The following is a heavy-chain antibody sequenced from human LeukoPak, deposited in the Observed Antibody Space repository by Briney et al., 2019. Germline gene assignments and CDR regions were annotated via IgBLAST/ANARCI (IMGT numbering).Heavy chain of an antibody. CDR3: ARGASWYVMRPFDY. J-gene: IGHJ4*02. CDR2: INHSGST. D-gene: IGHD2-2*01. Sequence: SETLSLTCAVYGGSFSGYYWSWIRQPSGKGLEWIGEINHSGSTNYNPSLKSRVTISVDTSKNQFSLKLSSVTAADTAVYYCARGASWYVMRPFDYWGQGTLVTVSS. CDR1: GGSFSGYY. V-gene: IGHV4-34*01.